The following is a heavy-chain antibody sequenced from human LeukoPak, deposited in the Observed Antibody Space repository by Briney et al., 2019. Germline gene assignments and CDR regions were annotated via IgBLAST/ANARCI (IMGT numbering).Heavy chain of an antibody. J-gene: IGHJ4*02. CDR1: GFTFAYYT. CDR3: ARLRGGWYFDY. CDR2: IDAKRDNT. D-gene: IGHD6-19*01. Sequence: GGSLRLSCAASGFTFAYYTMHWVRQAPGRGLEFVSSIDAKRDNTYYANSVKARFTISRDNFKNTLYLQMGSLRAEDMAVYYCARLRGGWYFDYWGQGALVTVSS. V-gene: IGHV3-64*01.